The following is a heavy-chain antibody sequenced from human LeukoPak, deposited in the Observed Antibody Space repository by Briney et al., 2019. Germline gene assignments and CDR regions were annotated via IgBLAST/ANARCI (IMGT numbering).Heavy chain of an antibody. Sequence: ASVKVSCKASGYTFTSYNMHWVRQAPGQGLEWMGIIKPSGGSTTYAQKFQGRVTMTRDMSTSTLYMELSSLRSEDTAVYYRARVRDGYNDAYDIWGQGTMVIVSS. V-gene: IGHV1-46*01. CDR1: GYTFTSYN. CDR3: ARVRDGYNDAYDI. D-gene: IGHD5-24*01. CDR2: IKPSGGST. J-gene: IGHJ3*02.